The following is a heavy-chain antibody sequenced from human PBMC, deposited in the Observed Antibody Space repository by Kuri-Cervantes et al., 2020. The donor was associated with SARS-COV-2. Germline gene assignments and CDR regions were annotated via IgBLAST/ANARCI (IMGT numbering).Heavy chain of an antibody. CDR2: ISYDGSNK. V-gene: IGHV3-30-3*01. CDR1: GFTFSSYA. CDR3: ARDHGLMPLLGPFDY. D-gene: IGHD2-15*01. Sequence: GESLKISCAASGFTFSSYAMHWVRQAPGRGLERVAVISYDGSNKYYADSVKGRFTISRDNSKNTLYLQMNSLRAEDTAVYYCARDHGLMPLLGPFDYWGQGTLVTVSS. J-gene: IGHJ4*02.